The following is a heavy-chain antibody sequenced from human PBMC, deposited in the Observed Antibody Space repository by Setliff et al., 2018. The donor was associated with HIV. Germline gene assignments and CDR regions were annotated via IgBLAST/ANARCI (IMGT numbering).Heavy chain of an antibody. Sequence: PSETLSLTCTVSGAFVNSNNYYWGWIRQPPGKGLEWIASIYYSGTTYYNPSLKSRVTISVDTSKNQFSLKLSSVTAADTAVYYCARLSLSLVRGIINSGDRFFDYWGQGSLVTVSS. CDR2: IYYSGTT. D-gene: IGHD3-10*01. CDR3: ARLSLSLVRGIINSGDRFFDY. V-gene: IGHV4-39*01. CDR1: GAFVNSNNYY. J-gene: IGHJ4*02.